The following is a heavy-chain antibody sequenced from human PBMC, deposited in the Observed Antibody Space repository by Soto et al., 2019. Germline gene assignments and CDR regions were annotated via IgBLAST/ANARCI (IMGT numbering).Heavy chain of an antibody. V-gene: IGHV3-30*18. CDR3: AKDCPWFDP. Sequence: QVQLVESGGGVVQPGRSLRLSCAASGFTFGSYGMHWVRQAPGKGLEWVAVISYDGSNKYYADSVKGRFTISRDNSKNTLYLQMNSLRAEDTAVYYCAKDCPWFDPWGQGTLVTVSS. CDR1: GFTFGSYG. CDR2: ISYDGSNK. J-gene: IGHJ5*02.